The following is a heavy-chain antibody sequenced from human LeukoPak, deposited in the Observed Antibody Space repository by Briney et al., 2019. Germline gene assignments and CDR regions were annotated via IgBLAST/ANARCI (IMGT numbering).Heavy chain of an antibody. V-gene: IGHV3-23*01. CDR1: GFTLSSHA. Sequence: GGSLRLSCAASGFTLSSHAMSWVRQAPGKGLEWVSAISVSGDNTYYADSVKGRFTISRDNSKDTLYLQMNSLRAEDTALYYCAKPYSTSVQRYFDNWGQGTLVTGSS. CDR3: AKPYSTSVQRYFDN. CDR2: ISVSGDNT. D-gene: IGHD2-2*01. J-gene: IGHJ4*02.